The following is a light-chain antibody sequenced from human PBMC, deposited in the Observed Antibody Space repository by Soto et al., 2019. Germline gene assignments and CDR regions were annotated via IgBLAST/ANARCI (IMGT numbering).Light chain of an antibody. CDR3: QTGGTVIHQV. V-gene: IGLV4-69*01. CDR2: LNSDGSH. Sequence: QSVLTQSPSASASLGASVKLTCTLSSGHSSYAIAGHQQQPEKGPRYLMKLNSDGSHSKGDGIPDRFSGPSSGAERYLTISRLQSEDEADYYCQTGGTVIHQVLGGGTKLPVL. CDR1: SGHSSYA. J-gene: IGLJ2*01.